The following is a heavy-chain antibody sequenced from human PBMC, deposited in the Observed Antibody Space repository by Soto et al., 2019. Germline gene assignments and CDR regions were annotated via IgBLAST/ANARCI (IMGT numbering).Heavy chain of an antibody. CDR3: ATGFTGSYHTTPIYFFDY. CDR1: GYTLTELS. CDR2: FDPEDGET. D-gene: IGHD1-26*01. J-gene: IGHJ4*02. Sequence: ASVKVSCKVSGYTLTELSMHWVRQAPGKGLEWMGGFDPEDGETIYAQKFQGRVTMTEDTSTDTAYMELSSLRSEDTAVYYCATGFTGSYHTTPIYFFDYWGQGSLVTVSS. V-gene: IGHV1-24*01.